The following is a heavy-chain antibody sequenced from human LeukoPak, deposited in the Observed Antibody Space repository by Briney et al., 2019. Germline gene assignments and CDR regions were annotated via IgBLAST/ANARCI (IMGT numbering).Heavy chain of an antibody. CDR3: ARGEMTTSLSFDY. J-gene: IGHJ4*02. V-gene: IGHV4-34*01. CDR1: GGSFSGYY. Sequence: PSETLSLTCAVYGGSFSGYYWSWIRQAPGKGLEWIGEINHSGSTNYNPSLKSRVTISVDTSKNQFSLKLTSVTAADTAVYYCARGEMTTSLSFDYWGQGTLVTVSS. CDR2: INHSGST. D-gene: IGHD5-24*01.